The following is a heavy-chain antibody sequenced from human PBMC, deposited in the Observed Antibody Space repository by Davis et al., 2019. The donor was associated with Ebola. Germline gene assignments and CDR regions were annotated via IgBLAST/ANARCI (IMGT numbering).Heavy chain of an antibody. Sequence: SLKISCAASGFTFDDYAMHWVRQAPGKGLEWVSGISWNSGSIGYADSVKGRFTISRDNAKSSLYLQMNSLRDEDTGVYFCARDNYISAFYYYYFMDVWGQGTTVTVSS. CDR2: ISWNSGSI. D-gene: IGHD1-7*01. CDR3: ARDNYISAFYYYYFMDV. V-gene: IGHV3-9*01. J-gene: IGHJ6*02. CDR1: GFTFDDYA.